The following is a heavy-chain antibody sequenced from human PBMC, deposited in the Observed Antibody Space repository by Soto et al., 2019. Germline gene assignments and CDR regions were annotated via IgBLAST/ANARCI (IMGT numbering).Heavy chain of an antibody. V-gene: IGHV4-4*07. CDR3: ARGGRDGFDI. Sequence: QVQLQESGPGLVKPSETLSLTCTVSGGSISTYYWNWIRQSAGKGLEWIGRVYISGSTNYHPSLTSRVAMSVDTTNNQFSMKVTSVTAADTAVYYGARGGRDGFDIWGQGTMVTVS. CDR1: GGSISTYY. J-gene: IGHJ3*02. CDR2: VYISGST.